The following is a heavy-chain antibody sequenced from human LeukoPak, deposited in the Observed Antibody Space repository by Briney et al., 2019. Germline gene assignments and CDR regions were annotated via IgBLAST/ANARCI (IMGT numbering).Heavy chain of an antibody. CDR1: GFTFSSYG. D-gene: IGHD6-19*01. J-gene: IGHJ3*02. CDR3: ARDSQWSLSGWYNGDAFDI. Sequence: GGSLRLSCAASGFTFSSYGMNWVRQAPGKGLEWVSYISSSGSTIYYADSVKGRFTISRDNAKNSLYLQMNSLRAEDTAVYYCARDSQWSLSGWYNGDAFDIWGQGTMVTVSS. CDR2: ISSSGSTI. V-gene: IGHV3-48*03.